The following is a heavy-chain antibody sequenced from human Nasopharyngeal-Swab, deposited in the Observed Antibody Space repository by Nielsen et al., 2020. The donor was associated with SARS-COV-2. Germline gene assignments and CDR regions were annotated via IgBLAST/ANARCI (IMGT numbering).Heavy chain of an antibody. CDR3: ARSLYYDFWSGYYTGSQGNYYYYYMDV. D-gene: IGHD3-3*01. Sequence: SETLSLTCTVSGGSISSGGYYWSWIRQHPEKGLEWIGYIYYSGSTYYNPSLKSRVTISVDTSKNQFSLKLSSVTAADAAVYYCARSLYYDFWSGYYTGSQGNYYYYYMDVWGKGTTVHRLL. J-gene: IGHJ6*03. CDR1: GGSISSGGYY. V-gene: IGHV4-31*03. CDR2: IYYSGST.